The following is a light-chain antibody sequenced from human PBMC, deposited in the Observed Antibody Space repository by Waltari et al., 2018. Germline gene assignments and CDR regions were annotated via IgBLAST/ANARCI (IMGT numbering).Light chain of an antibody. CDR2: DAS. CDR1: QSVSSY. J-gene: IGKJ4*01. CDR3: QQRSNL. V-gene: IGKV3-11*01. Sequence: EIVLTQSPATLSLSPGERATLSCRASQSVSSYLAWCQQKPGQAPRLLIYDASNRATGIPARFSGSGSGTDFTLTISSLEPEDFAVYYCQQRSNLFGGGTKVEIK.